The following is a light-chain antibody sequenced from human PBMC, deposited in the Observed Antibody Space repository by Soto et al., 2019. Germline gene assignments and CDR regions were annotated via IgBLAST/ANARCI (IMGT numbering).Light chain of an antibody. CDR1: QGIRND. Sequence: AIQMTQSPSSLSASVGDKVTITCRASQGIRNDLGWYQQKPGKAPKLLIYAASSLQSGVPSRFSGSGPGTDFTLTISSLQPEDFATYYCLQDYNYPYTFGQGTKLEIK. J-gene: IGKJ2*01. V-gene: IGKV1-6*01. CDR2: AAS. CDR3: LQDYNYPYT.